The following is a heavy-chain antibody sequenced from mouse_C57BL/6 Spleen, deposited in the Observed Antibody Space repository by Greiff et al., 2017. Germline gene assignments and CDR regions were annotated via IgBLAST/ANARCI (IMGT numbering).Heavy chain of an antibody. V-gene: IGHV5-17*01. D-gene: IGHD1-1*01. CDR1: GFTFSDYG. CDR2: ISSGSSTI. CDR3: AGGLDYGSSYNYAMDY. J-gene: IGHJ4*01. Sequence: EVMLVESGGGLVKPGGSLKLSCAASGFTFSDYGMHWVRQAPEKGPEWVAYISSGSSTIYYADTVKGRFTISRDNAKNTLFLQMTSLRSEDTAMYYCAGGLDYGSSYNYAMDYWGQGTSVTVSA.